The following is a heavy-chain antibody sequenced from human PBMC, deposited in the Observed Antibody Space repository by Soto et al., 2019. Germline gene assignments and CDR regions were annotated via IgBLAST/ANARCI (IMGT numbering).Heavy chain of an antibody. D-gene: IGHD2-8*02. V-gene: IGHV1-69*06. CDR3: AATGGHYFGLDV. Sequence: QVQLVQSGAEVKKPGASVRVSCKASGGTFSGTHAIHWVRQAPGQGLEWMGGIVPTFDTANYAEKFQGRVTITADKSTNIAYMELSSLRSDDTAVYFCAATGGHYFGLDVWGQGTTVTVSS. CDR1: GGTFSGTHA. CDR2: IVPTFDTA. J-gene: IGHJ6*02.